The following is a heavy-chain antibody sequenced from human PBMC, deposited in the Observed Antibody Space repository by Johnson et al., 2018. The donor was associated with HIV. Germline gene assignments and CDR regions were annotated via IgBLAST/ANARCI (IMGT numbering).Heavy chain of an antibody. CDR2: ITASGGTT. J-gene: IGHJ3*02. V-gene: IGHV3-23*04. Sequence: VQLVESGGGLVQPGTSLRLSCVASGFTFSNYAMTWVRQAPGEGLEWVADITASGGTTYYADFVKGRFTISRDNSKNTLYLQLNSLRAEDTAVYYCARDPSGSYAEVTPDARFDIWGQGTMVTVSS. CDR3: ARDPSGSYAEVTPDARFDI. D-gene: IGHD1-26*01. CDR1: GFTFSNYA.